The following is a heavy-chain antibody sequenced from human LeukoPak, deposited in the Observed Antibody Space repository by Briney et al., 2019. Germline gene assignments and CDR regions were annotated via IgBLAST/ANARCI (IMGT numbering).Heavy chain of an antibody. CDR1: GGTFSSYA. V-gene: IGHV1-69*04. CDR2: IIPILGIA. Sequence: ASVKVSCKASGGTFSSYAISWVRQAPGQGLEWMGRIIPILGIANYAQKFQGRVTITADKSTSTAYMELSSLRSEDTAVYYCARGGPDSSSWYYFDYWGQGTLVTVSS. CDR3: ARGGPDSSSWYYFDY. D-gene: IGHD6-13*01. J-gene: IGHJ4*02.